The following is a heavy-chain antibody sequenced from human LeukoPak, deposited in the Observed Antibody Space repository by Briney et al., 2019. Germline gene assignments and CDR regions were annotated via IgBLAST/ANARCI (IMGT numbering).Heavy chain of an antibody. V-gene: IGHV1-18*04. CDR1: GYTFTSYG. D-gene: IGHD5-12*01. Sequence: ASVKVSCKASGYTFTSYGITWVRQAPGQGLEWMGWISAYNGNTNYAPELQGRVTMTTDTSTRTAYMELRSLRSGDTAVYYCARDPSDSGFVTFDFWGQGTLVTVSS. CDR3: ARDPSDSGFVTFDF. J-gene: IGHJ4*02. CDR2: ISAYNGNT.